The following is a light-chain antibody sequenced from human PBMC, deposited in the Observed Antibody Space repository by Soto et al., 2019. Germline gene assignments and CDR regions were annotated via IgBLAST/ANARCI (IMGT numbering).Light chain of an antibody. CDR3: QQYGGSPRT. Sequence: EIVLTQSPGTLSLSPGERATLSCRASQSVFNNNLAWYQQKPGQAPRLLMFGASSRATGIPDRFSGSWSGTDFTLTISRLEAEDFAIYHCQQYGGSPRTFGQGTKLEIK. CDR2: GAS. CDR1: QSVFNNN. J-gene: IGKJ2*01. V-gene: IGKV3-20*01.